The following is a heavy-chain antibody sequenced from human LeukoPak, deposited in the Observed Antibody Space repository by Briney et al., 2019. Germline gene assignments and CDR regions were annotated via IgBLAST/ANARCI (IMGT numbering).Heavy chain of an antibody. D-gene: IGHD6-6*01. V-gene: IGHV4-34*01. J-gene: IGHJ4*02. CDR2: INHSGST. Sequence: PSETLSLTCTVSNGSISSYYWSWIRQPPGKGLEWIGEINHSGSTNYNPSLKSRVTISVDTSKNQFSLKLSSVTAADTAVYYCARVRRPIAARLHWFDYWGQGTLVTVSS. CDR3: ARVRRPIAARLHWFDY. CDR1: NGSISSYY.